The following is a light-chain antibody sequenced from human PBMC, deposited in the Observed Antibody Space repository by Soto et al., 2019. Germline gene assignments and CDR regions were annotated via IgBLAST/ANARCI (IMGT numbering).Light chain of an antibody. V-gene: IGKV4-1*01. CDR2: WAS. J-gene: IGKJ5*01. CDR3: QQYNSWPPIT. Sequence: DIVMTQSPDSLAVSLGERATINCKSSQSVLYSSNNKNYLAWYQQKPGQPPKLLIYWASTRESGVPDRFSGSGSGTEFTLTISSLQSEDFVVYYCQQYNSWPPITFGQGTRLEIK. CDR1: QSVLYSSNNKNY.